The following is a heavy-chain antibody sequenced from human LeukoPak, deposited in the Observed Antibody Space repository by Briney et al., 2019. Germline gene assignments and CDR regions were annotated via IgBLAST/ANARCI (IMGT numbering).Heavy chain of an antibody. CDR1: GGSISSYY. Sequence: PSETLSLTCTVSGGSISSYYWSWIRQPPGKGLEWIGYIYYSGSTNYNPSLKSRVTISVDASRHQFSLKLSSVTAADTAVYYCATFGGAVAGTVDLFDYWGQGTLVIVSS. CDR3: ATFGGAVAGTVDLFDY. CDR2: IYYSGST. V-gene: IGHV4-59*01. J-gene: IGHJ4*02. D-gene: IGHD6-13*01.